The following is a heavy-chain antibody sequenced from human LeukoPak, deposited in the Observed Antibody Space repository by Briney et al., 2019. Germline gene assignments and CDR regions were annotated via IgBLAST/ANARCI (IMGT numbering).Heavy chain of an antibody. CDR2: ISSSSSYI. CDR3: AREASDAFDI. Sequence: AGSLRLSCAASGFTFSSYSMNWVRQAPGKGLEWVSSISSSSSYIYYADSVKGRFTISRDNAKNSLYLQMNSLRAEDTAVYYCAREASDAFDIWGQGTMVTVSS. V-gene: IGHV3-21*01. CDR1: GFTFSSYS. J-gene: IGHJ3*02.